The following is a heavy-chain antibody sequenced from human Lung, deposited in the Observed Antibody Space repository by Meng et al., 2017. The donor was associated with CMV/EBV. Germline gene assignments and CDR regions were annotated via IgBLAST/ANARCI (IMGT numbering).Heavy chain of an antibody. V-gene: IGHV3-53*01. D-gene: IGHD3-22*01. CDR1: GFTVSSNY. CDR3: ARHNTYYYDAFLGTFDC. Sequence: GGSLRLXCAASGFTVSSNYMSWVRQAPGKGLEWVSVIYSGGSTYYADSVKGRFTISRDNFKNTLYLQMNSLRAEDTAVYYCARHNTYYYDAFLGTFDCWGQGXIVTASS. CDR2: IYSGGST. J-gene: IGHJ3*01.